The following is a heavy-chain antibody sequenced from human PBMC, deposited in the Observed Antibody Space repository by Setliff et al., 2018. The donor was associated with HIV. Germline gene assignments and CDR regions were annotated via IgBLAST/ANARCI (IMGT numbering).Heavy chain of an antibody. CDR2: IYTSGTT. J-gene: IGHJ4*02. Sequence: PSETLSLTCTVSGDSISTYCWIWIRQPPGKGLEWIGTIYTSGTTYYNPSLKSLVTISVDTSKNQFSLKLSSVTAADTAVYYCARRSLSLGRGIINSGDRFFDYWGQGSLVTVSS. D-gene: IGHD3-10*01. CDR3: ARRSLSLGRGIINSGDRFFDY. V-gene: IGHV4-4*08. CDR1: GDSISTYC.